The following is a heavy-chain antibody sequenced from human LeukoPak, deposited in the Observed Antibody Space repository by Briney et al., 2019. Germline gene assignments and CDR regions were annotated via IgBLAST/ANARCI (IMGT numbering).Heavy chain of an antibody. CDR3: GRARITMVRGVKGSLYFDF. V-gene: IGHV3-7*04. CDR2: IKQDGSKK. D-gene: IGHD3-10*01. CDR1: GFTFSSYC. Sequence: PGGSLRLSCAASGFTFSSYCMSWVRQAPGKGLEWVANIKQDGSKKYYVDSVKGRFTISRDNAKNSLYLQMNSLRAEDTAVYYCGRARITMVRGVKGSLYFDFWGQGTLVTVSS. J-gene: IGHJ4*02.